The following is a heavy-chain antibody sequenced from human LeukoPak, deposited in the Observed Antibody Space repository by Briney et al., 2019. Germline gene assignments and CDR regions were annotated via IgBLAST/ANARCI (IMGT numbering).Heavy chain of an antibody. CDR3: AKSLEVIASWFDP. Sequence: GGSLRLSCAASGFTFSSYSMNWVRQAPGKGLEWVSGISGNSGGRTYYADSVKGRFTISRDKSKNTLYLQMNSLRVEDTAVYYCAKSLEVIASWFDPWGQGTLVTVSS. D-gene: IGHD2-15*01. J-gene: IGHJ5*02. CDR2: ISGNSGGRT. V-gene: IGHV3-23*01. CDR1: GFTFSSYS.